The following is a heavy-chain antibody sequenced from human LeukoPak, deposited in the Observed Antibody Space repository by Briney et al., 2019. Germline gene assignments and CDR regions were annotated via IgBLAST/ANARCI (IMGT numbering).Heavy chain of an antibody. CDR1: GYTFTSYY. Sequence: ASVKVSCKASGYTFTSYYMHWVRQAPGQGLEWMGIINPSGGSTSYAQKFQGRVTMTRDMSTSTDYMELSSLRSEDTAVYYCTSSPLDIVVVVAATDAFDIWGQGTMVTVSS. CDR3: TSSPLDIVVVVAATDAFDI. CDR2: INPSGGST. J-gene: IGHJ3*02. V-gene: IGHV1-46*03. D-gene: IGHD2-15*01.